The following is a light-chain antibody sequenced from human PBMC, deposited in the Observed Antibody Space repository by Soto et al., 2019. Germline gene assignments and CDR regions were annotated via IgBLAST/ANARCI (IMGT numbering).Light chain of an antibody. J-gene: IGLJ2*01. CDR2: EVS. CDR1: SSDVGGYNY. CDR3: SSFAGNNNLV. V-gene: IGLV2-8*01. Sequence: QSALTQPPSASGFPGQSVTISCTGTSSDVGGYNYDSWYQQHPGKAPKLMISEVSKRPSGVPDRFSGSKSGNTASLTVSGLQAEDEADYYCSSFAGNNNLVFGGGTKLTVL.